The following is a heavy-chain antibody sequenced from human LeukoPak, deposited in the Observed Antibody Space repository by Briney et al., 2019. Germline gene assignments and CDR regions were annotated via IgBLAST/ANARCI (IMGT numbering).Heavy chain of an antibody. CDR1: GSNVWSNY. V-gene: IGHV3-53*01. J-gene: IGHJ4*02. CDR3: ARDHCSGGSCYPDN. Sequence: PGGSVRLLCAASGSNVWSNYMRWVRQARGEAGEGVSVIYSGGSTYYADAVQGRFTISRDNSKNTLYLQMNSLRSEDTAVYYCARDHCSGGSCYPDNWGQGTLVTVSS. CDR2: IYSGGST. D-gene: IGHD2-15*01.